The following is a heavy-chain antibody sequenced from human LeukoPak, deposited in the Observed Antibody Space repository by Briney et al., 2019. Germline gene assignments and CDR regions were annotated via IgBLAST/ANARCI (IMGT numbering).Heavy chain of an antibody. D-gene: IGHD3-10*02. CDR1: GFTSSSYA. CDR3: AELGITMIGGV. Sequence: GGSLRLSCAASGFTSSSYAMNWVRQAPGKGLEWVSYISSSGSTIYYADSVKGRFTISRDNAKNSLYLQMNSLRAEDTAVYYCAELGITMIGGVWGKGTTVTISS. V-gene: IGHV3-48*03. CDR2: ISSSGSTI. J-gene: IGHJ6*04.